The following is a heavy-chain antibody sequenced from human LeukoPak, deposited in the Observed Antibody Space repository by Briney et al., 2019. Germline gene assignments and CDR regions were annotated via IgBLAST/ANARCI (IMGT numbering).Heavy chain of an antibody. CDR2: ISTSSSYI. CDR1: GFTFSSYS. V-gene: IGHV3-21*01. J-gene: IGHJ6*03. Sequence: GGSLRLSGAASGFTFSSYSMNWVRQAPGKGLEWVSSISTSSSYIYYADSVKGRFSISRDNAKNSVYLQMNSLRAEDTAVYYCVAAAGTSVSYYMDVWGKGTTVTISS. CDR3: VAAAGTSVSYYMDV. D-gene: IGHD6-13*01.